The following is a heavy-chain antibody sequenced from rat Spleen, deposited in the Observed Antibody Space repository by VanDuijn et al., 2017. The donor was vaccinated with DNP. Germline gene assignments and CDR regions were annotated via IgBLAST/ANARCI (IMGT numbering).Heavy chain of an antibody. CDR2: ISYDGSST. CDR1: GFTFSDYN. V-gene: IGHV5-7*01. J-gene: IGHJ2*01. Sequence: EVQLVASGGGFVQPGRSLKLSRAASGFTFSDYNMAWVRQAPKKGLEWVGTISYDGSSTSYRDSVKGRFTISRDNAKSTLYLQMDSLRSEDTATYYCARPDYWGQGVMVTVSS. CDR3: ARPDY.